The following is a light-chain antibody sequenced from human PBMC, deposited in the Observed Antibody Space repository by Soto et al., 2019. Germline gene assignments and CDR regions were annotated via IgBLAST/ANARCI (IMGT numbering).Light chain of an antibody. Sequence: DIVMTQSPDSLAVSLGERATIDCRSSQSLLYSSNNKNYLAWYQHKPGQSPKLLISWASTRESGVPGRFTGSGSGTYFTLTISSLQAEDVAVYYCQQYYSTPHTFGQGTKLEIK. J-gene: IGKJ2*01. CDR1: QSLLYSSNNKNY. CDR3: QQYYSTPHT. CDR2: WAS. V-gene: IGKV4-1*01.